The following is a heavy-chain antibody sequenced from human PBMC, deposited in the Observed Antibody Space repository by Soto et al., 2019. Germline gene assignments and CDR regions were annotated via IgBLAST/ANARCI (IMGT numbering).Heavy chain of an antibody. CDR2: INAGNGNT. D-gene: IGHD2-2*01. Sequence: QVQLVQSGAEVKKPGASVKVSCKASGYTFTNYAMHWVRQAPGQRPEWMGWINAGNGNTKFSQRFQGRVTITRDASANIAYMELSSLTSEDTAVYYCARAGFCSTTSCSDDFDIWGQGTMVTVSS. V-gene: IGHV1-3*01. J-gene: IGHJ3*02. CDR1: GYTFTNYA. CDR3: ARAGFCSTTSCSDDFDI.